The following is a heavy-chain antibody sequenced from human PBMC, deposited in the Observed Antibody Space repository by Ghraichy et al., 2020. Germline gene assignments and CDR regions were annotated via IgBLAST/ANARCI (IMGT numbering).Heavy chain of an antibody. D-gene: IGHD4-17*01. CDR3: AKDPANYGDFFDY. CDR1: GFTFSNYA. CDR2: ISGGGITT. Sequence: GGSLRLSCAASGFTFSNYAMSWVRQAPGKGLEWVSGISGGGITTYYADSVKGRFSISRDNSKNTLYLQMKSLRVEDTALYYCAKDPANYGDFFDYWGQGTLVTVSS. V-gene: IGHV3-23*01. J-gene: IGHJ4*02.